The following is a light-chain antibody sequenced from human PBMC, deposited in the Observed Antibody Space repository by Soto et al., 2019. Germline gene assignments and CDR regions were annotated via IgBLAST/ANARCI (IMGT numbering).Light chain of an antibody. J-gene: IGKJ2*01. Sequence: DIRLTQSPSTLSASVGDRVTITCRASQTISSRLAWYQHKPGKAPKLLIYESSTLATGVPSRFSGSGSGTEFILSISRRQPVDFATYYCHRYSSYAATFGQGTKLEIK. CDR1: QTISSR. CDR3: HRYSSYAAT. V-gene: IGKV1-5*03. CDR2: ESS.